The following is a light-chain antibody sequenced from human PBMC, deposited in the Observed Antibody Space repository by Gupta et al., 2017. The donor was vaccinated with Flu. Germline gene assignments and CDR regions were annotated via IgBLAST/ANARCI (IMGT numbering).Light chain of an antibody. CDR2: DAS. CDR3: QQESRELRSIT. V-gene: IGKV3-20*01. CDR1: QTVRSSY. Sequence: ETVLTQSPRTLSLSPGERATLSCRASQTVRSSYLAWYQQKPGQAPRRLIYDASSRATGIRDKCSGSGDGTDNNITINRRDPEDFEVYYCQQESRELRSITFGRGTKVEIK. J-gene: IGKJ4*01.